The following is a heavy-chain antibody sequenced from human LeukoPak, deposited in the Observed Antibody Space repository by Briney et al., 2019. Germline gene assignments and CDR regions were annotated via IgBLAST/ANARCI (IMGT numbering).Heavy chain of an antibody. D-gene: IGHD2-15*01. Sequence: ASVKVSCKASGYTFTSYDTNWVRQATGQGLEWMRWMNPNSGNTGYAQKFQGRVTMTRNTSISTAYMELSSLRSEDTAVYYCARPVVGYCSGGSCYSAEYFQHWGQGTLVTVSS. CDR1: GYTFTSYD. CDR2: MNPNSGNT. CDR3: ARPVVGYCSGGSCYSAEYFQH. V-gene: IGHV1-8*01. J-gene: IGHJ1*01.